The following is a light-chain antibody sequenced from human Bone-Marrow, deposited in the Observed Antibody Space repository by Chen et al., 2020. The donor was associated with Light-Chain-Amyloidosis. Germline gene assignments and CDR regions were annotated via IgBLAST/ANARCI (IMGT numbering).Light chain of an antibody. Sequence: QSALTQPPSASGSPGQSVTISCTGTSSDVGGYNYVSWYQQHPGKAPKLMIYEVSKRPSGVPARFSGSKSATTASLPVSGLQAEDEADYYCSSYTGGNSPYVFGTGTKVTVL. V-gene: IGLV2-8*01. J-gene: IGLJ1*01. CDR2: EVS. CDR1: SSDVGGYNY. CDR3: SSYTGGNSPYV.